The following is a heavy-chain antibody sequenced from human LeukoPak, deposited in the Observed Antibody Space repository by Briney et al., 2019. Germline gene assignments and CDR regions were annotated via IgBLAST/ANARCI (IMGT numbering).Heavy chain of an antibody. CDR2: IIPILGIA. CDR3: ARPLRRDGYIFY. V-gene: IGHV1-69*04. D-gene: IGHD5-24*01. CDR1: GGTFSSYA. J-gene: IGHJ4*02. Sequence: ASVKVSCKASGGTFSSYAISWVRQAPGQGFEWMGRIIPILGIANYAQKFQGRVTITADKSTSTAYMELSSLRSEDTAVYYCARPLRRDGYIFYWGQGTLVTVSS.